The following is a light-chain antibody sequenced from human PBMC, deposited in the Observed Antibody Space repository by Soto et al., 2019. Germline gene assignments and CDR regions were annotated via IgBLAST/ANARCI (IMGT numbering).Light chain of an antibody. Sequence: PGESATLNCRANDVVTSTFLAWYQQRPGQAPRLLIHGVSRRATGIPDRFSGSGSGTDFTLTINRLEPEDFAVYYCHQYGTSPYTFGQGNKVDIX. CDR2: GVS. CDR1: DVVTSTF. V-gene: IGKV3-20*01. J-gene: IGKJ2*01. CDR3: HQYGTSPYT.